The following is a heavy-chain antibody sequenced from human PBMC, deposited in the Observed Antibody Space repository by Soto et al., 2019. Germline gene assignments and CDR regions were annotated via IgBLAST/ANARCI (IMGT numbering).Heavy chain of an antibody. J-gene: IGHJ5*02. CDR1: GGSISSGDYY. V-gene: IGHV4-30-4*01. CDR2: IYYSGST. CDR3: ARTGKFYYYDTTGLPFDP. D-gene: IGHD3-22*01. Sequence: SETLSLTCTVSGGSISSGDYYWSWIRQPPGKGLEWIGYIYYSGSTYYNPSLKSRVTISVDTSNNQFSLTLTSVTAADTAVYYCARTGKFYYYDTTGLPFDPWGPGILVTVSS.